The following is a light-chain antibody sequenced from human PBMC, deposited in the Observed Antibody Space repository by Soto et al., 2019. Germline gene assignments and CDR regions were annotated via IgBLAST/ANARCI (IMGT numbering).Light chain of an antibody. V-gene: IGKV3-20*01. CDR3: QHYNSYSEA. Sequence: EIVLTQSPGTLSLSPVEISTLSCRASQSVSSSYLACYQQKPGQAPRLLIYGASSRATGIPDRFSGSGSGTDFTLTISSLQPDDFATYYCQHYNSYSEAFGQGTKVDIK. CDR1: QSVSSSY. J-gene: IGKJ1*01. CDR2: GAS.